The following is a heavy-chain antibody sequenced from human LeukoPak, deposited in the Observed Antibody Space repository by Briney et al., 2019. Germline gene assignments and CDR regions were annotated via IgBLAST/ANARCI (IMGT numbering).Heavy chain of an antibody. CDR1: GGSISSGSYY. CDR2: IYTSGST. Sequence: PSQTLSLTCTVSGGSISSGSYYWSWIRQPAGKGLEWIGRIYTSGSTNYNPSLKSRVTISVDTSKNQFSLKLSSVTAADTAVYYCARWSYMVRGIRRGFDPWGQGILVTVSS. V-gene: IGHV4-61*02. J-gene: IGHJ5*02. D-gene: IGHD3-10*01. CDR3: ARWSYMVRGIRRGFDP.